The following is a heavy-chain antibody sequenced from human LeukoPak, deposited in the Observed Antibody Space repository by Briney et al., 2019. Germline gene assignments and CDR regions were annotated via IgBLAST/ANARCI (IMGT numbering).Heavy chain of an antibody. Sequence: GSLRLSCAASGFTFSSYSMNWVRQAPGKGLEWVSVIYSGGSTYYADSVKGRFTISRDNSKNTLYLQMNSLRAEDTAVYYCARAVAGDYWGQGTLVTVSS. D-gene: IGHD6-19*01. CDR1: GFTFSSYS. J-gene: IGHJ4*02. V-gene: IGHV3-66*01. CDR3: ARAVAGDY. CDR2: IYSGGST.